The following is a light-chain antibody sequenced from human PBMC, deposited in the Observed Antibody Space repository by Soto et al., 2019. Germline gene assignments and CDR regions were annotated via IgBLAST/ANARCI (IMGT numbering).Light chain of an antibody. CDR1: KPIYHY. CDR3: QQYNTFPYT. J-gene: IGKJ2*01. V-gene: IGKV1-16*02. CDR2: AAS. Sequence: IQMTQSPSSLSASVGARVTFTFRASKPIYHYLAWFQQMPGKAPKPLLYAASSLQSGVPPKFSGSGFGTDFTLTISSLQPEDSATYYCQQYNTFPYTFGQGTKVEIK.